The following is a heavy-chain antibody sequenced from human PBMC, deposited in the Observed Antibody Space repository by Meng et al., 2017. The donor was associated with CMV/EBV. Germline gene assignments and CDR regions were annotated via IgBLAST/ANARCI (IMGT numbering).Heavy chain of an antibody. Sequence: FTSYDTNWLRQATRQGLEWMEWINPNSGSTGYAQKFQSRVTMTRNTSISTAYMELSSLRSEDTAVYYCARGPANYGSGSYSPYNWFDPWGQGTLVTVSS. CDR3: ARGPANYGSGSYSPYNWFDP. CDR1: FTSYD. CDR2: INPNSGST. J-gene: IGHJ5*02. V-gene: IGHV1-8*01. D-gene: IGHD3-10*01.